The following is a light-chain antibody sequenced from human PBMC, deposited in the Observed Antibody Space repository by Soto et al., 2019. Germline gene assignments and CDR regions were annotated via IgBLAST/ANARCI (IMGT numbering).Light chain of an antibody. CDR2: WAS. CDR3: QQYYSNALT. V-gene: IGKV4-1*01. CDR1: QSVLYSSNNKNY. Sequence: DIVMTQSPDSLAVSLGERATINCKSSQSVLYSSNNKNYLAWYQQKPGQPPKLLIYWASTRESGVPDRFSGSGSGTNFTLPISSPQAEDVAVYYCQQYYSNALTFGGGTKVEIK. J-gene: IGKJ4*01.